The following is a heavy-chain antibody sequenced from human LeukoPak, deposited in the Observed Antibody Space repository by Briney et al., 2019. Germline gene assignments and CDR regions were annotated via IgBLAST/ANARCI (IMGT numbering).Heavy chain of an antibody. CDR3: TRVGYIDEGIDY. CDR1: GFPFSSYW. D-gene: IGHD5-24*01. CDR2: IKQDGSKK. Sequence: GGSLRPSCVASGFPFSSYWMTWVRQAPGKGLEWVANIKQDGSKKSYVGSVKGRFTISRDNAKNSLYLRMNSLRAEDTAIYYCTRVGYIDEGIDYWGQGTLVTVSS. V-gene: IGHV3-7*04. J-gene: IGHJ4*02.